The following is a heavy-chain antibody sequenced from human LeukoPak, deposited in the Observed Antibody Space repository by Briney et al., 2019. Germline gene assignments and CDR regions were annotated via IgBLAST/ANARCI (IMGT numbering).Heavy chain of an antibody. V-gene: IGHV3-21*06. Sequence: GGSLRLSCAASGFAFSSYSMNWVRQAPGRGPEWVSLISTTSTSIYYADSVKGRITVSRDNAKNSLYLQMNSLRAEDTAVYYCARGVGATHFDCWGQGTLVTDST. J-gene: IGHJ4*02. D-gene: IGHD1-26*01. CDR3: ARGVGATHFDC. CDR1: GFAFSSYS. CDR2: ISTTSTSI.